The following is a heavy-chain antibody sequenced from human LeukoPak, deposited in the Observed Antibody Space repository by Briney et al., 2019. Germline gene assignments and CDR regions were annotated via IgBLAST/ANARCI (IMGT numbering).Heavy chain of an antibody. Sequence: GGSLRLSCAASGFTFSSYWMSWVRQAPGKGLEWVAVIWYDGSNKYYADSVKGRFTISRDNSKNTLYLQMNSLRAEDTAVYYCAKDSGAAAGMSSCFDYWGQGTLVTVSS. CDR3: AKDSGAAAGMSSCFDY. J-gene: IGHJ4*02. CDR2: IWYDGSNK. CDR1: GFTFSSYW. V-gene: IGHV3-33*06. D-gene: IGHD6-13*01.